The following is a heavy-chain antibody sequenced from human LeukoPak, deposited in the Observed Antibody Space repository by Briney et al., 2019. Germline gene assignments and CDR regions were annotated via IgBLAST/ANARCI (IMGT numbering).Heavy chain of an antibody. Sequence: SETLSLTCTVSGGSISSYYWSWIRQPPGKGLEWIGYIYWSGSTIYKPSLKSRVTMSVDTSKNQFSLKLSSVTAADTAVYYCARVATDDFWSGYAFDIWGQGTMVTVSS. CDR2: IYWSGST. D-gene: IGHD3-3*01. CDR1: GGSISSYY. J-gene: IGHJ3*02. CDR3: ARVATDDFWSGYAFDI. V-gene: IGHV4-59*01.